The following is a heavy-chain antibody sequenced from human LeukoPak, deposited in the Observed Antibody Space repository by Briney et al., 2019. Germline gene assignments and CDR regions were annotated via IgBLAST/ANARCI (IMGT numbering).Heavy chain of an antibody. D-gene: IGHD3-22*01. J-gene: IGHJ3*02. V-gene: IGHV5-51*01. CDR3: ARRPLSITMIVVGAFDI. CDR2: IYPGDSDT. CDR1: GFSFTSYW. Sequence: GESLKISCKGSGFSFTSYWIGWVRQMPGKGLGWMGIIYPGDSDTRYSPSFQGQVTISADKSISTAYLQWSSLKASDTAMYYCARRPLSITMIVVGAFDIWGQGTMVTVSS.